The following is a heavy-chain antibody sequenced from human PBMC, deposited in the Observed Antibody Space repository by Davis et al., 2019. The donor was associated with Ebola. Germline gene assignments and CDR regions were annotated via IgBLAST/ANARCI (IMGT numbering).Heavy chain of an antibody. V-gene: IGHV1-2*04. CDR1: GGTFSSYA. J-gene: IGHJ6*02. Sequence: AASVKVSCKASGGTFSSYAISWVRQAPGQGLEWMGWINPNSGGTNYAQKFQGWVTMTRDTSISTAYMELSRLRSDDTAVYYCARDRRVPYYYYGMDVWGQGTTVTVSS. CDR2: INPNSGGT. CDR3: ARDRRVPYYYYGMDV. D-gene: IGHD2-2*01.